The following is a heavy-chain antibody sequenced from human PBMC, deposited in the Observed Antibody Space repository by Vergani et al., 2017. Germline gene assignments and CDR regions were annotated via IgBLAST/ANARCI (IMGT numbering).Heavy chain of an antibody. CDR1: GGTFSSYT. D-gene: IGHD3-10*01. J-gene: IGHJ4*02. CDR3: ARDSPGYYSGFDY. V-gene: IGHV1-69*08. CDR2: IIPILGIA. Sequence: QVQMVQSGAEVKKPGSSVQVSCKASGGTFSSYTISWVRQAPGQGLEWMGRIIPILGIANYAQKFQGRVTITAYKSPSTAYMELSSLRYEDTAVYYCARDSPGYYSGFDYWGQGTLVTVSS.